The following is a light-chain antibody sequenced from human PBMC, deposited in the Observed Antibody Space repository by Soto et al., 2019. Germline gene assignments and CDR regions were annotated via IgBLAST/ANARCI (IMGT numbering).Light chain of an antibody. CDR3: QQYNNWPYT. J-gene: IGKJ2*01. Sequence: EIVMTQSPATLSVSPGERAALSCRASQSVRSNFAWYQQKPGQAPRLLVYDASTRATDIPARFSGSGSGTEFTLTISSLQSEDFAVYYCQQYNNWPYTFGQGTKLEIK. CDR2: DAS. CDR1: QSVRSN. V-gene: IGKV3-15*01.